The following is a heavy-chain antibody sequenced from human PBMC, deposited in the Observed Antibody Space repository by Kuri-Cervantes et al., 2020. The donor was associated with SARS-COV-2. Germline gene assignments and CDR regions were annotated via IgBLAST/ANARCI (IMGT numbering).Heavy chain of an antibody. J-gene: IGHJ4*02. CDR1: GFIFNRYD. CDR2: ISYDGSNK. V-gene: IGHV3-30-3*01. Sequence: GESLKISCAASGFIFNRYDMHWVRQAPGKGLEWVAVISYDGSNKYYADSVKGRFTISRDNSKNTLYLQMNSLRAEDTAVYYCARDFGYSSAVFDYWGQGTLVTVSS. D-gene: IGHD6-19*01. CDR3: ARDFGYSSAVFDY.